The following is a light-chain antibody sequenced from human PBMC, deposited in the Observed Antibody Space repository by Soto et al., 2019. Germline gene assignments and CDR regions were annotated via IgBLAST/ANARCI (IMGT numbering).Light chain of an antibody. Sequence: QSVLTQPPLASGTPGQRVTISCSGSSSNIENNYVYWYQMVPGTAPKLLIYRNNQRPSGVPDRFSGSRSGTSASLAISGLRSEDEADYYCAAWDDSLSGRGVFGGGTKLTVL. J-gene: IGLJ2*01. CDR2: RNN. V-gene: IGLV1-47*01. CDR3: AAWDDSLSGRGV. CDR1: SSNIENNY.